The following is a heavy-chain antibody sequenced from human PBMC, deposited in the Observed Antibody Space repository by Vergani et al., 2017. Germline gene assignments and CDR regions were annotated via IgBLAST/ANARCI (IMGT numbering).Heavy chain of an antibody. J-gene: IGHJ4*02. V-gene: IGHV3-48*03. CDR3: ARASPESIAAFFMDY. D-gene: IGHD6-6*01. Sequence: EVQLVESGGGLVQPGGSLRLSCAASGFTFSNYEMNWVRQAPGKGLEWVSYISSSGTTIYNADSVKGRFTISRDNAKNSLYLQMNSLRAEDTAVYYCARASPESIAAFFMDYWGQGTLVTVSS. CDR1: GFTFSNYE. CDR2: ISSSGTTI.